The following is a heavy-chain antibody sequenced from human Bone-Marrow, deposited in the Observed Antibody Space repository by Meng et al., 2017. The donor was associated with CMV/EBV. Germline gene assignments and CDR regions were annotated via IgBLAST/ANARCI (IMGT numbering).Heavy chain of an antibody. D-gene: IGHD3-10*02. Sequence: SETLSLTCAVSGGVINVYYWSWIRQPPGKGLEWVGYVSYDGTTSYNPALKSRVTMSLDSSKSQFSLKLASATAADTALYYCAGLLPSGKYVHHWFDPWGQGTLVTVPQ. J-gene: IGHJ5*01. CDR1: GGVINVYY. V-gene: IGHV4-59*12. CDR3: AGLLPSGKYVHHWFDP. CDR2: VSYDGTT.